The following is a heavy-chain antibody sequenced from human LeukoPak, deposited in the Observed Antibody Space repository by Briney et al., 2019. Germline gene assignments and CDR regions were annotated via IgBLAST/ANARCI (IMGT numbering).Heavy chain of an antibody. D-gene: IGHD1-26*01. J-gene: IGHJ1*01. Sequence: GGSLRLSCAASGFTFSSNYMSWVRQAPGKGLEWVSGISGSGGSTYADSVKGRFTISRDNSKNTLYLQMNSLRAEDTAVYYCAKEGRVGASVYFQHWGQGTLVTVSS. V-gene: IGHV3-23*01. CDR2: ISGSGGST. CDR3: AKEGRVGASVYFQH. CDR1: GFTFSSNY.